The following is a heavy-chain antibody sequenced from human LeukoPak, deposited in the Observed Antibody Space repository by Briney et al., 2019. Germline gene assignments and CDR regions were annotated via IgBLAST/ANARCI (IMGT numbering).Heavy chain of an antibody. D-gene: IGHD3-9*01. V-gene: IGHV4-34*01. CDR1: GASFSDFY. CDR3: ARGVFFFVYYDILTGYPRTNWFDP. J-gene: IGHJ5*02. CDR2: INHSGST. Sequence: PSETLSLTCAVYGASFSDFYWSWIRQPPGKGLEWIGEINHSGSTNFNPSLKSRVTISVDTSKNQFSLNLSSVTAADTAVYYCARGVFFFVYYDILTGYPRTNWFDPWGQGTLVTVSS.